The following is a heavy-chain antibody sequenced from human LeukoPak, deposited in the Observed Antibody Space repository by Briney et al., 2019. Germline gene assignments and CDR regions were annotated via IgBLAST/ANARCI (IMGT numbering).Heavy chain of an antibody. J-gene: IGHJ6*02. CDR2: ISGSGGST. CDR1: GFTFSSYA. CDR3: AEDAGYCSGGSCSDPYYYYGMDV. V-gene: IGHV3-23*01. D-gene: IGHD2-15*01. Sequence: GGSLGLSCAASGFTFSSYAMSWVRQAPGKGLEWVSAISGSGGSTYYADSVKGRFTISRDNSKNTLYLQMNSLRAEDTAVYYCAEDAGYCSGGSCSDPYYYYGMDVWGQGTTVTVSS.